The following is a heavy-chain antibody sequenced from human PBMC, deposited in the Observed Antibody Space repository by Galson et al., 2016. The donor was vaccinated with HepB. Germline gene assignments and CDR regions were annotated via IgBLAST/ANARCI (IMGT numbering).Heavy chain of an antibody. CDR2: ISARIDVI. CDR1: GFIFSDYV. J-gene: IGHJ6*02. CDR3: VRGNYGFDV. V-gene: IGHV3-11*01. Sequence: SLRLSCAASGFIFSDYVMAWIRQTPGKGLECISYISARIDVIYEADSVEGRFIISRDKAQTTLSLHINSLRAAATGVYYCVRGNYGFDVWGQGATVTVSS.